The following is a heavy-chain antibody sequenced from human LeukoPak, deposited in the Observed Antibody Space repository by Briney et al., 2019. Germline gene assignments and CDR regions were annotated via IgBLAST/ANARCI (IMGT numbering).Heavy chain of an antibody. CDR1: GGSISSYY. V-gene: IGHV4-59*01. D-gene: IGHD5-24*01. CDR2: IYYSGST. Sequence: PSETLSLTCTVSGGSISSYYWSWIRQPPGKGLEWIGYIYYSGSTNYNPSLKSRVTISVDTSKNQFSLKLSSVTAADTAVYYCARGPYGYNPFDYWGQGTLVTVSS. CDR3: ARGPYGYNPFDY. J-gene: IGHJ4*02.